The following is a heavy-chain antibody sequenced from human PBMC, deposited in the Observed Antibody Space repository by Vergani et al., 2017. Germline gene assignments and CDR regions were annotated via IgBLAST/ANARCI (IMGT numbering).Heavy chain of an antibody. CDR1: GFTFSSYA. J-gene: IGHJ4*02. CDR2: IYSGGSST. V-gene: IGHV3-23*03. D-gene: IGHD5-18*01. Sequence: EVQLLESGGGLVQPGGSLRLSCAASGFTFSSYAMSWVRQAPGKGLEWVSVIYSGGSSTYYADSVKGRFTISRDNSKNTLYLQMNSLRAEDTAVYYCARTGYSYYFDYWGQGTLVTVSS. CDR3: ARTGYSYYFDY.